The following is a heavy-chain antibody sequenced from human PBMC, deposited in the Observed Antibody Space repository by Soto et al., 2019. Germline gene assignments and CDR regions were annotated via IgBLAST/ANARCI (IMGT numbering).Heavy chain of an antibody. V-gene: IGHV4-39*01. D-gene: IGHD1-1*01. J-gene: IGHJ6*03. CDR1: GGSISSSSYY. CDR3: ARHFSGGEFGTGTYYYYYYMDV. CDR2: IYYSGST. Sequence: SETLSLTCTVSGGSISSSSYYWGWIRQPPGKGLEWIGSIYYSGSTYYNPSLKSRVTISVDTSKNQFSLKLSSVTAADTAVYYCARHFSGGEFGTGTYYYYYYMDVWGKGTTVTVSS.